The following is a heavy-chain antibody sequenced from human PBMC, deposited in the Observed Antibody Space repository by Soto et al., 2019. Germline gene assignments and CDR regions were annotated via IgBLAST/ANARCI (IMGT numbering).Heavy chain of an antibody. CDR2: ISLDGSRT. J-gene: IGHJ3*01. V-gene: IGHV3-74*01. Sequence: EVQLVESGGGLVQPGGSLRLSCAVSGFTFSTYWMLWVRQVPGKGLVWVSRISLDGSRTSYADSVKGRFTISRDNAKNALYLQMRGLRAEDSAVYFCVRDRDFYDGRGYASPGDAFDVWGQGTVVSVSS. D-gene: IGHD3-22*01. CDR3: VRDRDFYDGRGYASPGDAFDV. CDR1: GFTFSTYW.